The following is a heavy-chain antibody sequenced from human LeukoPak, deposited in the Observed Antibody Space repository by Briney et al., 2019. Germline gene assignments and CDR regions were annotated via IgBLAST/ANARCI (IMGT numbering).Heavy chain of an antibody. CDR3: ARVGGGYNSFDY. CDR1: GYSFSSHD. Sequence: ASVKVSCKASGYSFSSHDINWVRQATGQGLEWMGWMNPKSGNTDHAQKFQGRVTMSRNTSISVAYLELSSLRSEDTAVYYCARVGGGYNSFDYWGQGTLVTVSS. D-gene: IGHD5-24*01. V-gene: IGHV1-8*01. J-gene: IGHJ4*02. CDR2: MNPKSGNT.